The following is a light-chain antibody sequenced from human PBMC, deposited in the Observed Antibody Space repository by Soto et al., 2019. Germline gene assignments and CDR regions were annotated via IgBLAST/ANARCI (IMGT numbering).Light chain of an antibody. CDR3: VLYMGSGISV. CDR1: SGSVSTSYY. CDR2: NTY. V-gene: IGLV8-61*01. Sequence: QAVVTQEPSFSVSPGGTVTLTCGLSSGSVSTSYYPRWYQQTPGQAPRTLIYNTYTRSSGVPDRFSASILGDKAALTITGAQADDESDYYCVLYMGSGISVFGGGTQLTVL. J-gene: IGLJ2*01.